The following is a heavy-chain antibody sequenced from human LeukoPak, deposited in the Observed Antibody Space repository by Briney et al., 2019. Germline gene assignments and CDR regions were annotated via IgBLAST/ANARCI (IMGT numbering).Heavy chain of an antibody. D-gene: IGHD7-27*01. CDR3: AGTVRPGYMDV. Sequence: SETLSLTCTVSGGSISSSSYYWGWIRQPPGKGLEWIGSIYYSGSTYYNPSLKSRVTISVDTSKNQFSLKLSSVTAADTAVYYCAGTVRPGYMDVWGKGTTVTVSS. V-gene: IGHV4-39*01. CDR2: IYYSGST. CDR1: GGSISSSSYY. J-gene: IGHJ6*03.